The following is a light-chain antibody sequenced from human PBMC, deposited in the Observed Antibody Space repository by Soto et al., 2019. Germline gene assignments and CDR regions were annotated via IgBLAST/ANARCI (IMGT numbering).Light chain of an antibody. V-gene: IGKV1-5*03. J-gene: IGKJ1*01. CDR1: QSISSW. Sequence: DIQMTQSPSTLSASVGDRVTIPCRASQSISSWLAWYQQKPGQAPKLLIYKASTLQSGVPSRFSGSGSGTEFTLAISSLQPDDSATYYCQQYNDNWTFGQGTKVEIK. CDR3: QQYNDNWT. CDR2: KAS.